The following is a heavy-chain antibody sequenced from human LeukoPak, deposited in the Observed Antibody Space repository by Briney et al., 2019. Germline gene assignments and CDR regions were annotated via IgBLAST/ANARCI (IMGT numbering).Heavy chain of an antibody. D-gene: IGHD6-19*01. CDR3: GKDLTGGWSLDY. CDR1: GFTFSRSG. CDR2: ISDDGRRK. Sequence: GGSLRLSCAASGFTFSRSGMHWVRQAPGKGLEWAAFISDDGRRKYYADSVKGRFTISRDDSKNTVYLQMNGLRSEDTAMYYCGKDLTGGWSLDYWGQGTLVTVSS. V-gene: IGHV3-30*18. J-gene: IGHJ4*02.